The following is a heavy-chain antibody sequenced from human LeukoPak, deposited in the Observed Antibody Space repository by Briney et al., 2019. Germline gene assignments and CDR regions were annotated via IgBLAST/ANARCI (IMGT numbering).Heavy chain of an antibody. CDR1: GGSINSYY. V-gene: IGHV4-59*08. Sequence: SETLSLTCIVSGGSINSYYWSWIRQPPGKGLEWIGHINYSGGTKYNPSLKSRVTMSVDTPKNQFSLKLSSVTAADTAVYYCARYYYDSSGYSHGMDVWGQGTTVTVSS. J-gene: IGHJ6*02. CDR2: INYSGGT. CDR3: ARYYYDSSGYSHGMDV. D-gene: IGHD3-22*01.